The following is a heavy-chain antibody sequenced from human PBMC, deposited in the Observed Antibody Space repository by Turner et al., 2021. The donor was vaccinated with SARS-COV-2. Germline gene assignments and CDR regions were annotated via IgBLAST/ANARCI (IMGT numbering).Heavy chain of an antibody. Sequence: QLQLLESGPGLVKPSETLSLPCTVSGGCISSSSYYWGWIRQPPGKGLEWIGSIYYSGSTYYNPSLKSRVTTSVDTSKNQFSLKMSSVTAADTAVYYCASTVWLRGAFDIWGQGTMVTVSS. CDR2: IYYSGST. V-gene: IGHV4-39*01. J-gene: IGHJ3*02. D-gene: IGHD5-18*01. CDR1: GGCISSSSYY. CDR3: ASTVWLRGAFDI.